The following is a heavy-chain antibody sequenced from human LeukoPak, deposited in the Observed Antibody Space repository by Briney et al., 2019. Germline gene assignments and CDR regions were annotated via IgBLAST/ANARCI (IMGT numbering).Heavy chain of an antibody. D-gene: IGHD3-9*01. Sequence: KSSETLSLTCSVSGGSMNSHYWSWIRQSPGKGLEWIGYIYYSGSTNYNPSLKSRVTISVDTSKDQFSLKLSSVTAADTAVYYCARHVWLQPFDYWGQGTLVTVSS. J-gene: IGHJ4*02. CDR3: ARHVWLQPFDY. V-gene: IGHV4-59*08. CDR1: GGSMNSHY. CDR2: IYYSGST.